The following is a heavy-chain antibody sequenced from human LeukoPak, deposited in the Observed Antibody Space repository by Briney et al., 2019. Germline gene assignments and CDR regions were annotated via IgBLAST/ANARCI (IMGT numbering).Heavy chain of an antibody. CDR1: GYTLTELS. CDR2: FDPEDGET. J-gene: IGHJ6*03. CDR3: GTSPRITIFGVVIRGPLLGMDV. D-gene: IGHD3-3*01. V-gene: IGHV1-24*01. Sequence: ASVKVSCKVSGYTLTELSMHWVRQAPGKGLEWMGGFDPEDGETIYAQKFQGRVTMTEDTSTDTAYMELSSLRSEDTAVYYCGTSPRITIFGVVIRGPLLGMDVWGKGTTVTVSS.